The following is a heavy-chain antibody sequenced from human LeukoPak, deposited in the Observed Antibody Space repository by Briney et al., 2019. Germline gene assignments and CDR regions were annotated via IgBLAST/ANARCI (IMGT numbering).Heavy chain of an antibody. V-gene: IGHV3-30*09. J-gene: IGHJ4*02. CDR1: GFTFSTYA. CDR3: ARDGQWLVGPHDY. CDR2: ISYDGSNT. Sequence: GGSLRLSCAASGFTFSTYAMHWVRQAPGKGLEWVAVISYDGSNTYSADSVKGRFAISRDNSKNTLFLQMNSLRAEDTAVYYCARDGQWLVGPHDYWGQGTLVTVSS. D-gene: IGHD6-19*01.